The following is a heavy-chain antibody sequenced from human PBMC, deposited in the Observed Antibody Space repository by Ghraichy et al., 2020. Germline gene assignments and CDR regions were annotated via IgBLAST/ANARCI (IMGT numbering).Heavy chain of an antibody. CDR1: GASINNYS. D-gene: IGHD3-3*01. J-gene: IGHJ6*02. Sequence: ESLNISCTVSGASINNYSWSWIRQPPGKGLEWIGNVSSSGSPNYNPSLKSRVTMSLDTSKKQVSLKLSSVIAADTAVYYCARGPHDNFWSGVPYQYSGMDVWGQGTTVTVSS. V-gene: IGHV4-59*01. CDR3: ARGPHDNFWSGVPYQYSGMDV. CDR2: VSSSGSP.